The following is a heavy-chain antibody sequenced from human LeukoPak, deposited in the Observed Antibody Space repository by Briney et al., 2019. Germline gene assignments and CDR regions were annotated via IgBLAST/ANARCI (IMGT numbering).Heavy chain of an antibody. CDR1: GGSISSYY. J-gene: IGHJ4*02. CDR3: ASMNLDFDY. V-gene: IGHV4-34*01. Sequence: PSETLSLTCTVSGGSISSYYWSWIRQPPGKGLEWIGEINHSGSTNYNPSLKSRVTISVDTSKNQFSLKLSSVTAADTAVYYCASMNLDFDYWGQGTLVTVSS. CDR2: INHSGST. D-gene: IGHD1-7*01.